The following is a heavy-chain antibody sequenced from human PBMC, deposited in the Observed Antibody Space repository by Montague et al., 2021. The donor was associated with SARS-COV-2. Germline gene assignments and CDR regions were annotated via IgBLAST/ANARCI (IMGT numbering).Heavy chain of an antibody. J-gene: IGHJ3*01. V-gene: IGHV4-39*02. CDR1: GGSISSTTYF. D-gene: IGHD2-21*02. CDR3: ARRVRGLQHAFDL. CDR2: IYYSGTT. Sequence: SETLSLTCSVSGGSISSTTYFWAWIRQPPGKGLEWIGSIYYSGTTFYNPSLESQVTMSVDTSKNHFYLKLNPVTAADTAVYYCARRVRGLQHAFDLWGQGTMVIVSS.